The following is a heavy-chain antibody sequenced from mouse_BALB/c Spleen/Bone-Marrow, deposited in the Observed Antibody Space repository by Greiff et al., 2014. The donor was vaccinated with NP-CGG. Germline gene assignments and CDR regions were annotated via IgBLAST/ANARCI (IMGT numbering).Heavy chain of an antibody. J-gene: IGHJ4*01. CDR2: ISPSNGRS. D-gene: IGHD2-12*01. CDR1: GYSFTSYW. CDR3: TRSELRRGGYALDY. V-gene: IGHV1S81*02. Sequence: VKLQESRAELVKPGASVKLSCKASGYSFTSYWMHWVKQRPGQGLEWIGEISPSNGRSNYNEKFKSKATLTVDKSSSTACMQLSGLTSEDSAVYYCTRSELRRGGYALDYWGLGTSVTVSS.